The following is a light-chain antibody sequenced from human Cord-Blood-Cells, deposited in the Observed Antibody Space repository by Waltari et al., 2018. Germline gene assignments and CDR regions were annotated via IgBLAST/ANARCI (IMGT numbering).Light chain of an antibody. Sequence: DFVMTQSPLSLPLTPGEPASISCRSSQSLLHSNGYNYLDWYLQKPGQSPQLLIYLGSNGDSGVPDRFSGSGSGTDFTLKISRVEAEDVGVYYCMQALQTPRTFGQGTKVEIK. CDR3: MQALQTPRT. V-gene: IGKV2-28*01. CDR1: QSLLHSNGYNY. J-gene: IGKJ1*01. CDR2: LGS.